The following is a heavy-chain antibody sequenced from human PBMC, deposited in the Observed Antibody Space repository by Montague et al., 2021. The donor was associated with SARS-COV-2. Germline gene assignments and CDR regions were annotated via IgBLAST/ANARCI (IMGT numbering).Heavy chain of an antibody. D-gene: IGHD3-10*01. CDR3: ASSYYYGSGTYVYNYYMDV. Sequence: SETLSLTCTVSGGSVSSSPYYWVWIRQPPGRGLEWFVSISYSGRTYFSPSLKSRLTISVDSSENRFSLRLSSVTAADTAVYYCASSYYYGSGTYVYNYYMDVWGKGTTVTVSS. CDR2: ISYSGRT. J-gene: IGHJ6*03. CDR1: GGSVSSSPYY. V-gene: IGHV4-39*01.